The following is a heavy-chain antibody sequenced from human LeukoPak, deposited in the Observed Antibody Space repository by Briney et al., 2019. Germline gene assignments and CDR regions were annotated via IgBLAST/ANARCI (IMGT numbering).Heavy chain of an antibody. CDR2: IYYSGST. CDR1: GGSISSGDYY. CDR3: ARPFYDFWSGYFWIDP. J-gene: IGHJ5*02. Sequence: SQTLSLTCTVSGGSISSGDYYWSWIRQPPGKGLEWIGYIYYSGSTYYNPSLKSRVTISVDTSKNQFSLKLSSVTAADTAVYYCARPFYDFWSGYFWIDPWGQGAPVTVSS. V-gene: IGHV4-30-4*08. D-gene: IGHD3-3*01.